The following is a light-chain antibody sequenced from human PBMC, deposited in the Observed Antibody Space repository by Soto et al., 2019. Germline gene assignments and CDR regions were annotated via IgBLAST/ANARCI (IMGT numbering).Light chain of an antibody. Sequence: EIVLTQSPGTLSLSPGERATLSCRASQSVSSSYLAWYQQRNGQAPRLLIYGASSRATGIPDRFSGSGSGTDFTLSISRLEPEDFAVYYCQEYGSSLRAFGQGSKVEIK. J-gene: IGKJ1*01. CDR3: QEYGSSLRA. CDR1: QSVSSSY. V-gene: IGKV3-20*01. CDR2: GAS.